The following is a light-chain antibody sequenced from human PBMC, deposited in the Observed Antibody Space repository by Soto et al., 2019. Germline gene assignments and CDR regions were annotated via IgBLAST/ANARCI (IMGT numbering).Light chain of an antibody. CDR3: QQYNNRPPRLT. J-gene: IGKJ4*01. CDR1: QSVSSSY. V-gene: IGKV3-15*01. CDR2: GAS. Sequence: EIVLTQSPGTLSLSPGERATLSCRASQSVSSSYLAWYQQKPGQAPRLLIYGASTRATDIPARFSGNGSGTEFTLTISSLQSEDFAVYYCQQYNNRPPRLTFGGGTKVDIK.